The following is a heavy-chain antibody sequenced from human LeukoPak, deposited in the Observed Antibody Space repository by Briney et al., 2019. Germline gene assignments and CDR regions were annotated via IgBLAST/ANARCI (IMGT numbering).Heavy chain of an antibody. Sequence: SVKVSCKASGGTFSSYAISWVRQAPGQGLEWMGGIIPIFGTANYAQKFQGRVTITADESTSTAYMELSSLRSEDTAVYYCASAPFDSWDSSSWYWAIWDYWGRGTLVTVSS. CDR3: ASAPFDSWDSSSWYWAIWDY. CDR1: GGTFSSYA. J-gene: IGHJ4*02. D-gene: IGHD6-13*01. CDR2: IIPIFGTA. V-gene: IGHV1-69*13.